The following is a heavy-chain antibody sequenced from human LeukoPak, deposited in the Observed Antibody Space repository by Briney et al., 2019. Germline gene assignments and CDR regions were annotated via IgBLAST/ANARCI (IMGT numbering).Heavy chain of an antibody. J-gene: IGHJ1*01. CDR1: GYTLTELS. CDR3: ATVGVLHEYFQH. CDR2: FDPEDGET. Sequence: ASVKVSCKVSGYTLTELSMHWVRQAPGKGLEWMGGFDPEDGETIYAQKFQGRVTMTEDTSTDTAYMELSSLRSEDTAVYYCATVGVLHEYFQHWGQGTLVTVSS. V-gene: IGHV1-24*01. D-gene: IGHD2/OR15-2a*01.